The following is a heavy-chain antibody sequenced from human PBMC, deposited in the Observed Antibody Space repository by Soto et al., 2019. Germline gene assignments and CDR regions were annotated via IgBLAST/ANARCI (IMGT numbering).Heavy chain of an antibody. CDR2: ISGSGGST. CDR3: ANGGVNIKNWNYLWFDP. Sequence: GGSLRLSCAASGFTFSSYAMSWVRQAPGKGLEWVSAISGSGGSTYYADSVKGRFTISRDNSKNTLYLQMNSLRAEDTAVYYCANGGVNIKNWNYLWFDPWGQGTLVTVSS. J-gene: IGHJ5*02. V-gene: IGHV3-23*01. CDR1: GFTFSSYA. D-gene: IGHD1-7*01.